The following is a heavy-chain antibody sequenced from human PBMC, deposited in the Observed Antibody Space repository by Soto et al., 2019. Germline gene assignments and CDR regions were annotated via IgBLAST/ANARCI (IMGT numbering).Heavy chain of an antibody. CDR1: GVSFSGYY. V-gene: IGHV4-34*01. Sequence: SETLSLTCAVYGVSFSGYYWSWIRQPPGKGLEWIGEINHSGSTNYNPSLKSRVTISVDTSKNQFSLKLSSVTAADTAVYYCARFDFWSGYYRTGFDYWGQGTLVTVSS. D-gene: IGHD3-3*01. CDR2: INHSGST. CDR3: ARFDFWSGYYRTGFDY. J-gene: IGHJ4*02.